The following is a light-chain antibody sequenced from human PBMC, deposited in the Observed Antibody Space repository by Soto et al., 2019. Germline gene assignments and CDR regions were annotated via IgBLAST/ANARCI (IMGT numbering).Light chain of an antibody. CDR3: AAWDDPRSGV. Sequence: QPVLTQPPSASGTPGQRVTISCSGSSSNIGSNYVYWYQQLPGTAPKLLIYRNNQRPSGVPDRFSGSKSGTSASLAISGRRSEDEDDYYGAAWDDPRSGVFGGGTKLTFL. CDR1: SSNIGSNY. V-gene: IGLV1-47*01. J-gene: IGLJ3*02. CDR2: RNN.